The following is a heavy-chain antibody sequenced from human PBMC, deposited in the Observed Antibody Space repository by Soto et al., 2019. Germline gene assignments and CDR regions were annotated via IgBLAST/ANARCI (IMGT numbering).Heavy chain of an antibody. V-gene: IGHV4-30-4*01. CDR2: IYYSGST. CDR3: ASERPDGSRLDP. CDR1: GGSISSGDYY. Sequence: QVQLQESGPGLVKPSQTLSLTCTVSGGSISSGDYYWSWIRQPPGKGVEWIGYIYYSGSTYYNPSPQRRVTISVDTSKNQFSMKLSSVTAADTAVYYCASERPDGSRLDPWGQGTLVTVSS. J-gene: IGHJ5*02. D-gene: IGHD6-13*01.